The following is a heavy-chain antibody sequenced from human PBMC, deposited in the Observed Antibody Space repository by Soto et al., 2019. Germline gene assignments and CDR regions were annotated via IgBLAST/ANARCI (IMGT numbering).Heavy chain of an antibody. V-gene: IGHV1-24*01. J-gene: IGHJ4*02. CDR3: ATRKYCSGGSCVGIDY. D-gene: IGHD2-15*01. CDR1: GYTITELS. CDR2: FDPEDGET. Sequence: ASVKVSCKVSGYTITELSMYWVRQAPGKGLEWMGGFDPEDGETIYAQKFQGRVTMTEDTSTDTAYMELSSLRSEDTAVYYCATRKYCSGGSCVGIDYWGQGTLVTVSS.